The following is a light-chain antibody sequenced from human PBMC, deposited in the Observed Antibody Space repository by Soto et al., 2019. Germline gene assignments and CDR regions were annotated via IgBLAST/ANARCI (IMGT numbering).Light chain of an antibody. CDR3: QQYNSYSPLT. CDR1: QSISTW. J-gene: IGKJ4*01. V-gene: IGKV1-5*03. CDR2: TAS. Sequence: DIQMTQSPSTLPASVGDRVTITCRANQSISTWLAWYHQKPGKAPTLLISTASRLDTGVPSRFSGSGSGTEFTLAICFLQPDGLATSDCQQYNSYSPLTFGGGAKVEIK.